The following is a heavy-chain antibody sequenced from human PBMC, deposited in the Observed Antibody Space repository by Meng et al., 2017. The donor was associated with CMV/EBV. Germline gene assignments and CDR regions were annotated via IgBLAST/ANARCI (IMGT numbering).Heavy chain of an antibody. Sequence: GESLKTSRAASGFTFDRYTMVWVRQAPGKRLEWVSSMSSTGTFIHYADSVEGRFTIARDNTKTSLYLQMDTLRAEDTAVYYCARVAYDYGDRHFAYWGQGALVTVSS. CDR3: ARVAYDYGDRHFAY. V-gene: IGHV3-21*01. J-gene: IGHJ4*02. CDR1: GFTFDRYT. D-gene: IGHD4-17*01. CDR2: MSSTGTFI.